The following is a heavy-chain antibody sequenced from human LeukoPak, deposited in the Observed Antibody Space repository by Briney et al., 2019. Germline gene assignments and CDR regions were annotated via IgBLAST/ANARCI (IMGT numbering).Heavy chain of an antibody. CDR3: AKDWGTRAANAFDI. CDR2: ISWDGGST. D-gene: IGHD1/OR15-1a*01. V-gene: IGHV3-43D*03. J-gene: IGHJ3*02. Sequence: GGSLRLFCAAPGFTFDDYAMHWVRQAPGKGLEWVSLISWDGGSTYYADSVKGRFTISRDNSKNSLYLQMNSLRAEDTALYYCAKDWGTRAANAFDIWGQGTMVTVSS. CDR1: GFTFDDYA.